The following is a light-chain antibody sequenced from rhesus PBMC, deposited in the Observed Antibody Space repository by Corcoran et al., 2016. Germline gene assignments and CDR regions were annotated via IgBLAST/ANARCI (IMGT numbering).Light chain of an antibody. CDR2: RAS. J-gene: IGKJ4*01. CDR3: QQYIRGPLT. V-gene: IGKV1-22*01. Sequence: DIQMTQSPSSLSASVGDTVTISCRASQRVMNWLAWYQQKPGKAPKLLIYRASQLQSGVPSRFSGGGSGTDVTLPSSSLQSEDFATYFCQQYIRGPLTFGGGTKVDLK. CDR1: QRVMNW.